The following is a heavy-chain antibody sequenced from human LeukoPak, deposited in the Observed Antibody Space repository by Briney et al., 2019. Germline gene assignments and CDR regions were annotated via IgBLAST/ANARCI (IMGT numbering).Heavy chain of an antibody. Sequence: ASVKLSCKSSGGTFTSYAISLLRQPPGQGLELMGRIIPIFGIANYAQKFQGRVTITADKSTSTAYMELSSLRSEDTAVYYCASYYYDSSGYYFPGAFDIWGQGTMVTVSS. CDR2: IIPIFGIA. CDR3: ASYYYDSSGYYFPGAFDI. CDR1: GGTFTSYA. J-gene: IGHJ3*02. V-gene: IGHV1-69*04. D-gene: IGHD3-22*01.